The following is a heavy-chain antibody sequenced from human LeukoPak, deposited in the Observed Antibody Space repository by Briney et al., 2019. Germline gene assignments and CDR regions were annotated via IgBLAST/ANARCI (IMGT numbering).Heavy chain of an antibody. J-gene: IGHJ4*02. D-gene: IGHD6-13*01. CDR2: TSAYNGNT. CDR1: GYTFTSYD. CDR3: ARCCAYSSSWYGLFGYSSSSDY. Sequence: ASVKVSCKASGYTFTSYDISWVRQAPGQGLEWMGWTSAYNGNTNYAQKLQGRVTMTTDTSTSTAYMELRSLRSDDTAVYYCARCCAYSSSWYGLFGYSSSSDYWGQGTLVTVSS. V-gene: IGHV1-18*01.